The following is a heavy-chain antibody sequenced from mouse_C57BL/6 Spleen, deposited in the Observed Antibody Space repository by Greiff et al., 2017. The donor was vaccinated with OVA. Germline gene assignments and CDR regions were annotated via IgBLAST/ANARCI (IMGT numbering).Heavy chain of an antibody. CDR3: AKGVTTAGYFDY. D-gene: IGHD1-2*01. CDR2: INPSSGYT. Sequence: VQLQQSGAELARPGASVKMSCKASGYTFTSYTMHWVKQRPGQGLEWIGYINPSSGYTKYNQKFKDKATLTADKSSSTAYMQLSSLTSEDSAVYYCAKGVTTAGYFDYWGQGTTLTVSS. J-gene: IGHJ2*01. V-gene: IGHV1-4*01. CDR1: GYTFTSYT.